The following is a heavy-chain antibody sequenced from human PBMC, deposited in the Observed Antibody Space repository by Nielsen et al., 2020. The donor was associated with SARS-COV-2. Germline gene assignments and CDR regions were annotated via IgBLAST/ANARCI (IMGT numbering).Heavy chain of an antibody. D-gene: IGHD1-7*01. J-gene: IGHJ4*02. V-gene: IGHV1-18*01. CDR2: ISAYNGNT. Sequence: VNVSCQASGYTFTSYGISWVRQAPGQGLEWMGWISAYNGNTNYAQKLQGRVTMTTDTSTSTAYMELRSLRSDDTAVYYRARTRITGTTRADYWGQGTLVTVSS. CDR1: GYTFTSYG. CDR3: ARTRITGTTRADY.